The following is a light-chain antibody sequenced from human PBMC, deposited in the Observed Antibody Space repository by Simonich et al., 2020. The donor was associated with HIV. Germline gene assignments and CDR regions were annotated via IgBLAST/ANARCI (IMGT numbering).Light chain of an antibody. CDR3: QQYNNWPPWK. CDR1: QSVSSN. J-gene: IGKJ1*01. Sequence: EIVMTQSPATMSVSPGERANLSCRSSQSVSSNLAWYHQKPGQAPRLLIYDASTRATGIPARFRGSGSGTEFTLTISSMQSEDFAVYYCQQYNNWPPWKFGQGTKVEIK. V-gene: IGKV3-15*01. CDR2: DAS.